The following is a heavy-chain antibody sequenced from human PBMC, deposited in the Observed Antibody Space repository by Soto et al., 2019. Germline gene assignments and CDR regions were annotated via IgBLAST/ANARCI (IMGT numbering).Heavy chain of an antibody. D-gene: IGHD3-22*01. CDR3: ASSTYDSSAYYYWSLGL. Sequence: QVELVQSGAEVKKPGSSVKVSCQASEDTFRNYAISWVRQAPGQGLEWMGGIIPIFGTANYAQKFQGRVTITADTSANPVYLELSSVRSEDTAAYYCASSTYDSSAYYYWSLGLWGRGTLVTASS. CDR2: IIPIFGTA. CDR1: EDTFRNYA. J-gene: IGHJ2*01. V-gene: IGHV1-69*06.